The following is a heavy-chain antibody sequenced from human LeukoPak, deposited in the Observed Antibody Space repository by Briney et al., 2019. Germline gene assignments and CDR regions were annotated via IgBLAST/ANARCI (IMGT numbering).Heavy chain of an antibody. Sequence: PSETLSLTCAVYGGSFSGYYWSWIRQPPGKGLEWIGEINHSGSTNYNPSLKSRVTISVDTSKNQFSLKLSSVTAADTAVYYCARGVQFGGYYSWGQGTLVTVSS. J-gene: IGHJ4*02. D-gene: IGHD3-22*01. CDR3: ARGVQFGGYYS. CDR2: INHSGST. V-gene: IGHV4-34*01. CDR1: GGSFSGYY.